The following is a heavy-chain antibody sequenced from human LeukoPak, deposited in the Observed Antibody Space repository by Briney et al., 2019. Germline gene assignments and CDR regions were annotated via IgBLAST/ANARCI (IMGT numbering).Heavy chain of an antibody. D-gene: IGHD2-21*02. CDR2: MYYSGVT. CDR1: GDSLTSNNYF. V-gene: IGHV4-39*01. CDR3: ARRSFCAGDCLCLDY. J-gene: IGHJ4*02. Sequence: SETLSLTCIVSGDSLTSNNYFWGWIRQSPWKGLEWLGSMYYSGVTYYSPSFKSRVTMSLDTSNNQFSLRLNSVTAADTAVYYCARRSFCAGDCLCLDYWGQGILVTVSS.